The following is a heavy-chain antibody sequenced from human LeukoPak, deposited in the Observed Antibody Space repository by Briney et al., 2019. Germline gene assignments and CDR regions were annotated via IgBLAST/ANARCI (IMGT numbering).Heavy chain of an antibody. Sequence: ASVKVSCKASGYTFTGYYMHWVRQAPGQGLEWMGWINPNSGGTTYAQKFQGRVTMTRDTSISTAYMELSRLRSDDTAVYYCARSQDIVVVPAVPAYYWGQGTLVTVSS. CDR2: INPNSGGT. CDR1: GYTFTGYY. D-gene: IGHD2-2*01. V-gene: IGHV1-2*02. J-gene: IGHJ4*02. CDR3: ARSQDIVVVPAVPAYY.